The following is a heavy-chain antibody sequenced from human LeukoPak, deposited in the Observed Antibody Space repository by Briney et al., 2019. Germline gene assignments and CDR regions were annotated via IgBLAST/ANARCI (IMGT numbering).Heavy chain of an antibody. J-gene: IGHJ4*02. V-gene: IGHV3-74*01. D-gene: IGHD1-26*01. CDR2: INTDGTFT. CDR3: AREAKVGGALQY. CDR1: GFTFSDYW. Sequence: GGSLRLSCETSGFTFSDYWMHWVRQAPGKGLEWVSRINTDGTFTRYPDSVQGRFTISRDTAKNTLLLQMNSLRAEDTAVYYCAREAKVGGALQYWGQGTQVTVSS.